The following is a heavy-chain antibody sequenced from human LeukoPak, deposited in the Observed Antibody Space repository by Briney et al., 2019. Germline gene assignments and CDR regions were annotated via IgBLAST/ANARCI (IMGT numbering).Heavy chain of an antibody. CDR2: ISSSSSTI. V-gene: IGHV3-48*01. J-gene: IGHJ6*03. CDR1: GFTFSSYS. CDR3: ARDPEAHYYYYMDV. Sequence: PGGSLRLSCAASGFTFSSYSMNWVRQAPGKGLEWVSYISSSSSTIYYADSVKGRFTISRDNAKNSLYLQMNSLRAEDTAVYYCARDPEAHYYYYMDVWGKGTTVTVSS.